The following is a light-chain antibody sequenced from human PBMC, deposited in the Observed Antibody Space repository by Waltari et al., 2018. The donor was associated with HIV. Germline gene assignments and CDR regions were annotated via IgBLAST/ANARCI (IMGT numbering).Light chain of an antibody. J-gene: IGKJ1*01. CDR3: QQTYSTPPWT. V-gene: IGKV1-39*01. Sequence: DIQMTQSPSSLSASVGDRVTITCRASQSISSHLNWYQQKPGKAPKVLIYATSSLKSGVPSRFSGSGSASGTHFTLTISSLESEDFATYYCQQTYSTPPWTFGPGTRVEIK. CDR2: ATS. CDR1: QSISSH.